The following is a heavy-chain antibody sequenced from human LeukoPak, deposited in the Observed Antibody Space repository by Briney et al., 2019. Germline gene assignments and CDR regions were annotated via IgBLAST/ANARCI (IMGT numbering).Heavy chain of an antibody. Sequence: GGSLRLSCAGSGFTFSSYWMHWVRQAPGKGLVWVSRISTDASSTTYADSVKGRFTISRDNAKGTLYLQMNSLRAEDTAVYYCAKDGAGSQSYCSSTSCYVDYWGQGTLVTVSS. J-gene: IGHJ4*02. D-gene: IGHD2-2*01. CDR2: ISTDASST. V-gene: IGHV3-74*01. CDR1: GFTFSSYW. CDR3: AKDGAGSQSYCSSTSCYVDY.